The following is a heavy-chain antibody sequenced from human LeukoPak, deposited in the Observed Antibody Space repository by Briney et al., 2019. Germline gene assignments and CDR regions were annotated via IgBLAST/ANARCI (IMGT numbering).Heavy chain of an antibody. J-gene: IGHJ3*02. D-gene: IGHD3-16*01. CDR2: ISAYNGNT. CDR3: ARVFPDYDYVWESSDAFDI. V-gene: IGHV1-18*04. Sequence: GASVKVSCKASGYTFTSYGISWVRQAPGQGLEWMGWISAYNGNTNYAQKLQGRVTMTTDTSTSTAYMELRSLRSDDTAVYYCARVFPDYDYVWESSDAFDIWGQGTMVTVSS. CDR1: GYTFTSYG.